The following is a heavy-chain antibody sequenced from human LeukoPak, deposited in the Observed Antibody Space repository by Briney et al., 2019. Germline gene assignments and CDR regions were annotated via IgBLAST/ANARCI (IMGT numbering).Heavy chain of an antibody. CDR1: GYTFTSYG. CDR2: ISAYNGNT. J-gene: IGHJ4*02. V-gene: IGHV1-18*01. Sequence: ASVKVSCKASGYTFTSYGISWVRQAPGQGLEWMGWISAYNGNTNYAQKLQGRVTMTTDTSTSTAYMELRSLRSDDTAVYYCARDSDCSSTSCYYPPDYWGQGPLVTVSS. D-gene: IGHD2-2*01. CDR3: ARDSDCSSTSCYYPPDY.